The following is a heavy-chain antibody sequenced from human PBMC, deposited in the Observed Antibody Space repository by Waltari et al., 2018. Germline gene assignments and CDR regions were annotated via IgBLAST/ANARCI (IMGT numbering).Heavy chain of an antibody. CDR3: ARGVGSGWAGGDY. Sequence: QVQLQQWGAGLLKPSETLSLTCAVYGGSFSGYSWSWIRQPPGKGLEWIGEINHSGSTNYNPSLKSRVTISVDTSKNQFSLKLSSVTAADTAVYYCARGVGSGWAGGDYWGQGTLVTVSS. V-gene: IGHV4-34*01. J-gene: IGHJ4*02. D-gene: IGHD6-19*01. CDR2: INHSGST. CDR1: GGSFSGYS.